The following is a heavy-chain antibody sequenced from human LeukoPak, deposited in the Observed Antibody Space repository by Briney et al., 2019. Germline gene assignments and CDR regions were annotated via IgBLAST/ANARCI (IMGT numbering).Heavy chain of an antibody. Sequence: GGSLRLSCAASGFTFSSYAMSWVRQAPGEGLEWVSAISGSGGSTYYADSVKGRFTISRDNSKNTLYLQMNSLRAEDTAVYYCAKAYYYDFWSGYSDDAFDIWGQGTMVTVSS. CDR3: AKAYYYDFWSGYSDDAFDI. V-gene: IGHV3-23*01. CDR2: ISGSGGST. D-gene: IGHD3-3*01. J-gene: IGHJ3*02. CDR1: GFTFSSYA.